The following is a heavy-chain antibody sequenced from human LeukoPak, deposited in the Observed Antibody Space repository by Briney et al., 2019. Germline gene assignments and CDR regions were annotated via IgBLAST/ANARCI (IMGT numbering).Heavy chain of an antibody. V-gene: IGHV3-53*01. Sequence: GGSLRLSCAASGFTVSSNYMSWVRQAPGKGLEWVSVIYSGGSTYYADSVKGRFTISRDNSKNTLYLQMNSLRAEDTAEYYCARDQSTTVTTSFGYYYYMDVWGKGTTVTVSS. CDR3: ARDQSTTVTTSFGYYYYMDV. D-gene: IGHD4-17*01. CDR2: IYSGGST. CDR1: GFTVSSNY. J-gene: IGHJ6*03.